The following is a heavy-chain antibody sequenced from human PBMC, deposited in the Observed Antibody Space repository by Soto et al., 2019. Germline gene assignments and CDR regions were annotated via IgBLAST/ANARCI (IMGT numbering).Heavy chain of an antibody. D-gene: IGHD3-16*01. J-gene: IGHJ6*02. V-gene: IGHV3-30*18. CDR2: ISYDGSNK. CDR3: AKDWALPEAYYYYGMDV. Sequence: QVQLVESGGGVVQPGRSLRLSCAAAGFTFSSYGMHWVRQAPGKGPEWVAVISYDGSNKYYADSVKGRFTISRDNSKNTLYLQMNSLRAEDTAVYYCAKDWALPEAYYYYGMDVWGQGTTVTVSS. CDR1: GFTFSSYG.